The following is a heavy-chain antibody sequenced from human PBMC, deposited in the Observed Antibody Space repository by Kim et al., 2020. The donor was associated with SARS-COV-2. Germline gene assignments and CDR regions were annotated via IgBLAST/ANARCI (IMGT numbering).Heavy chain of an antibody. J-gene: IGHJ6*02. CDR1: GGSISSYY. D-gene: IGHD1-26*01. Sequence: SETLSLTCTVSGGSISSYYWSWIRQPPGKGLEWIGYIYYSGSTNYNPSLKSRVTISVDTSKNQFSLKLSSVTAADTAVYYCARDPVGQDYYYGMDVWGQGTTVTVSS. V-gene: IGHV4-59*01. CDR3: ARDPVGQDYYYGMDV. CDR2: IYYSGST.